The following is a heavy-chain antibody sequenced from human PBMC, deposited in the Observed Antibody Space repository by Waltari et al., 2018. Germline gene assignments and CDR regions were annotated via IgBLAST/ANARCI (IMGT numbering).Heavy chain of an antibody. CDR2: IYHTGST. CDR3: ARSTVTRYFDY. J-gene: IGHJ4*02. V-gene: IGHV4-38-2*01. CDR1: ASSISPAYY. Sequence: QVQLQESGPGLVKPSETLSLICPVPASSISPAYYLGWIRPPPGKGQTWIGNIYHTGSTYYNPSRKSRVTISVDTSKNQFSLMLSAVTAADTATYYCARSTVTRYFDYWGQGTLITVSS. D-gene: IGHD4-4*01.